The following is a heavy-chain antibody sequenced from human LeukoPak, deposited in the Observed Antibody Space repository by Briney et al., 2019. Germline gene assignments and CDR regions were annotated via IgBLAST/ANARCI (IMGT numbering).Heavy chain of an antibody. CDR1: GFTVSSNN. Sequence: PVGSLRLSCAASGFTVSSNNMSWVRQAPGKGLEWGSVIYSSGSTYYADSVKSRFTISRYNSKKTRYLQMNSLRPQDTAADYCVRVGGGALGVGAFDIWGQGTMVTVSS. D-gene: IGHD3-10*01. CDR3: VRVGGGALGVGAFDI. V-gene: IGHV3-53*01. CDR2: IYSSGST. J-gene: IGHJ3*02.